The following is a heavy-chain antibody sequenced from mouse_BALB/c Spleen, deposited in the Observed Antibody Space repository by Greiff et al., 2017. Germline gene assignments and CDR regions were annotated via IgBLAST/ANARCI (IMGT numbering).Heavy chain of an antibody. J-gene: IGHJ3*01. D-gene: IGHD1-1*01. CDR1: GYTFTSYY. V-gene: IGHV1S81*02. CDR2: INPSNGGT. Sequence: VQLQQSGAELVKPGASVKLSCKASGYTFTSYYMYWVKQRPGQGLEWIGEINPSNGGTNFNEKFKSKATLTVDKSSSTAYMQLSSLTSEDSAVYYCTREDYGSPFAYWGQGTLVTVSA. CDR3: TREDYGSPFAY.